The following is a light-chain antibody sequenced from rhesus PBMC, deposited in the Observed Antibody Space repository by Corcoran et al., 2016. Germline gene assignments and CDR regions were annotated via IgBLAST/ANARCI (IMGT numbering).Light chain of an antibody. V-gene: IGKV1-22*01. CDR2: KES. CDR3: LQYSSSPLT. CDR1: KGISSW. J-gene: IGKJ4*01. Sequence: DIQMTQSPSSLSASVGDKVTITCRASKGISSWLAWYQQKPGKAPKLLIYKESSLQSGVPSRFSGSGSWTDFTLTISILQPEDFATYDFLQYSSSPLTFGGVTKVEIK.